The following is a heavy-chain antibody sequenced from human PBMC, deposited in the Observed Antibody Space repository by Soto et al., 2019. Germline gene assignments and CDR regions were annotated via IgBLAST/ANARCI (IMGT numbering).Heavy chain of an antibody. CDR3: ARPRRDYYYYYGMDV. V-gene: IGHV3-30*03. CDR2: ISNGALNK. CDR1: GFTFSGYG. Sequence: QVQLVESGGGVVQPGRSLRLSCAASGFTFSGYGMHWVRQAPGKGLEWVAVISNGALNKYYADSVKGRFAISRDDSRNTLYLQMNSLRAEDTAVYYCARPRRDYYYYYGMDVWGQGTTVTVSS. J-gene: IGHJ6*02.